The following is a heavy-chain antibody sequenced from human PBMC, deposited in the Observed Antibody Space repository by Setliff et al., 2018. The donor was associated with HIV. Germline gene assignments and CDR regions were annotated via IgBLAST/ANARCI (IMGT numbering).Heavy chain of an antibody. D-gene: IGHD5-12*01. Sequence: SVKVSCKASGGIFSSYRISWVRQAPGQGLEYMGGVIPGLGTAYYAQRFQGRVTITADESTSTVYLELSSLRSEDTAMYYCARDAGYSGTSWNYWGQGTLVTVSS. CDR3: ARDAGYSGTSWNY. V-gene: IGHV1-69*13. CDR1: GGIFSSYR. J-gene: IGHJ4*02. CDR2: VIPGLGTA.